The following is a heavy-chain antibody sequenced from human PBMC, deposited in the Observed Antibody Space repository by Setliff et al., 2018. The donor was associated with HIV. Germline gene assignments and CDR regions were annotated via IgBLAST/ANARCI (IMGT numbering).Heavy chain of an antibody. CDR3: VRSPGSFISTDSTEAGDY. CDR2: INLSTGAT. Sequence: ASVKVSCKTSEYDINDQYINWVRQAPGQGLEWMGWINLSTGATKYAQKLQVRVTLTRDTSMTSAYMELRSLRSDDTAVYYCVRSPGSFISTDSTEAGDYWGQGTLVTVSS. J-gene: IGHJ4*02. CDR1: EYDINDQY. D-gene: IGHD3-22*01. V-gene: IGHV1-2*02.